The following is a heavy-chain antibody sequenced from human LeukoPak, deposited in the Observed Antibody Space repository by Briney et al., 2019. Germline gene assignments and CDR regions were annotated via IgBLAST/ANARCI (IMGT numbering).Heavy chain of an antibody. V-gene: IGHV4-34*01. J-gene: IGHJ4*02. CDR1: GGSFSGYY. Sequence: PSETLSLTCAVYGGSFSGYYWSWIRQPPGKGLEWIGEINHSGSTNYNPSLKSRVTISVDTSKNQFSLKLSSVTAADTAVYYCARAPYSGWSIFDYWGQGTLVTVSS. D-gene: IGHD6-19*01. CDR3: ARAPYSGWSIFDY. CDR2: INHSGST.